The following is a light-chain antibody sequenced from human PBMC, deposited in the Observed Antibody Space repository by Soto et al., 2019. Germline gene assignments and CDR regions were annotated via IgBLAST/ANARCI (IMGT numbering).Light chain of an antibody. Sequence: EIVLTQSPATLSLSPGERATLSCRASQSVTTSLAWFQHKPGQAPRLLIYAASNRATGIPARFSGSGSGTDFTLIISGLEPADFAVYYCQQRHSWSRTFGQGTKVEIK. CDR3: QQRHSWSRT. CDR2: AAS. J-gene: IGKJ1*01. V-gene: IGKV3-11*01. CDR1: QSVTTS.